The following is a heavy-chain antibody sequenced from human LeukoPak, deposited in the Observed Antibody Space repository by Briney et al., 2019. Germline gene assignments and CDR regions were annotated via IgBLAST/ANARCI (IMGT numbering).Heavy chain of an antibody. CDR2: IYYSGST. J-gene: IGHJ4*02. Sequence: SETLSLTCTVSGGSISSSSYYWGWIRQPPGKGLEWIGSIYYSGSTYYTPSLKSSVTISVDTSTHQFSLKLSSVTAADTALYYYARHDFGGPDYWGQGTLVTVSS. V-gene: IGHV4-39*01. D-gene: IGHD4-23*01. CDR3: ARHDFGGPDY. CDR1: GGSISSSSYY.